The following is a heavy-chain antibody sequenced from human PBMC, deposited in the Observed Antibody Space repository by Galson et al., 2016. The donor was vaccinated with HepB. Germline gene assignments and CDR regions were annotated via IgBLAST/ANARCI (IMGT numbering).Heavy chain of an antibody. Sequence: SLRLSCAASGFNFSPYAMNWVRQAPGKGLECVSGISGTGDKTHYADSVRGRFTISRDNAKNTLYLQMNSLTVDDTAVYYCARVPFGGWGTSDSYYYYGMDVWGQGTTVTVSS. D-gene: IGHD6-19*01. CDR3: ARVPFGGWGTSDSYYYYGMDV. J-gene: IGHJ6*02. CDR2: ISGTGDKT. V-gene: IGHV3-23*01. CDR1: GFNFSPYA.